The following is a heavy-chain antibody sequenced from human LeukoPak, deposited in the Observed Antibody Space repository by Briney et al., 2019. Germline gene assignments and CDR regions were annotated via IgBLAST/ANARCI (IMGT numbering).Heavy chain of an antibody. Sequence: SQTLSLTCAVSGGSISSGGYSWSWIRQPPGKGLEWIGYFYHSGSTYYNPSLKSRVTISVDRSKNQFSLKLSSVTAADTAVYYCARNTDSSTWSWFDPWGQGTLVTVSS. V-gene: IGHV4-30-2*01. CDR1: GGSISSGGYS. J-gene: IGHJ5*02. D-gene: IGHD6-13*01. CDR3: ARNTDSSTWSWFDP. CDR2: FYHSGST.